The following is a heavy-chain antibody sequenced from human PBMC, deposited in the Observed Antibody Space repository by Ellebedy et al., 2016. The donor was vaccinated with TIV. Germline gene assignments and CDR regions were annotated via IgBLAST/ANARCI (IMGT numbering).Heavy chain of an antibody. CDR2: ISYGGNDQ. CDR3: ARRGSYGDYAVHVNSWFDS. D-gene: IGHD4-17*01. Sequence: GESLKISCAASGFTFSTYAMHWVRQAPGKGLEWVALISYGGNDQYYTDSVKGRFSISRDNSKDTVYLQMKGLRVEETAVYYCARRGSYGDYAVHVNSWFDSWGQGTPVTVSP. J-gene: IGHJ5*01. V-gene: IGHV3-30*07. CDR1: GFTFSTYA.